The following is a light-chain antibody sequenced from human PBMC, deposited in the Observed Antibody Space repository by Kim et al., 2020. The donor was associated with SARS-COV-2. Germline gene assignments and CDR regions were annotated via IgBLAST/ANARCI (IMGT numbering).Light chain of an antibody. Sequence: PGERATLSCRASQTSSSNYLAWFRQKPGQAPRLLIFGAAARASGTPDRFRGSGSGTDFALTISRLEPEDFAIYYCQVYETSPPAYTFGRGTKLEI. CDR1: QTSSSNY. V-gene: IGKV3-20*01. J-gene: IGKJ2*01. CDR3: QVYETSPPAYT. CDR2: GAA.